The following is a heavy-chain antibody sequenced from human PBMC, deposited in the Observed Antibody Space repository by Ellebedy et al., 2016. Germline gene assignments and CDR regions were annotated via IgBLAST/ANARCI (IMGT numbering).Heavy chain of an antibody. D-gene: IGHD2/OR15-2a*01. CDR2: ISYDGSNK. J-gene: IGHJ4*02. Sequence: GESLKISXAASGFTFSSYAMHWVRQAPGKGLEWVAVISYDGSNKYYADSVKGRFTISRDNSKNTLYLQMNSLRAEDTAVYYCARKLLPDYWGQGTLVTVSS. V-gene: IGHV3-30-3*01. CDR1: GFTFSSYA. CDR3: ARKLLPDY.